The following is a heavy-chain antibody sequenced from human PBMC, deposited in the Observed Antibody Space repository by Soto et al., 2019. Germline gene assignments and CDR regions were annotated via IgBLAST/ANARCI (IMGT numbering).Heavy chain of an antibody. V-gene: IGHV3-74*01. Sequence: GGSLRLSCVASGFIFSGYWMHWVRQAPGKGLVWVSRINSDGSSTSYADSVKGRFTISRDNAKKTLYLQMNSLRAEDTAVYYCARGHYYGMDVWGQGTTVTVSS. J-gene: IGHJ6*02. CDR3: ARGHYYGMDV. CDR2: INSDGSST. CDR1: GFIFSGYW.